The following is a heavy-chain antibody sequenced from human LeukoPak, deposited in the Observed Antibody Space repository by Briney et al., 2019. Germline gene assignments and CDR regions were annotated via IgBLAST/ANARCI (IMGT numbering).Heavy chain of an antibody. CDR3: ARGDFTRSADY. Sequence: PGGSLRLSCAASGFTFSSYGMHWVRQAPGKGLEWVAVIWYDGSNKYYADSVKGRFTISRDNSKNTLYLQMNSLRAEDTAVYYCARGDFTRSADYWGQGTLVTVSS. V-gene: IGHV3-33*01. D-gene: IGHD3-3*01. CDR1: GFTFSSYG. CDR2: IWYDGSNK. J-gene: IGHJ4*02.